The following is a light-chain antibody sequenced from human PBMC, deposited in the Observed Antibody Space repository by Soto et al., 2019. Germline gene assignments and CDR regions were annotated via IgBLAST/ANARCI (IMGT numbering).Light chain of an antibody. V-gene: IGKV1-5*03. J-gene: IGKJ1*01. CDR2: RAS. Sequence: DIQMTQSPSTLSASVGDRVIITCRASQSISSWLAWYQQKPGKAPNLLIYRASTLKSGIPSRFSGSGSGTEFTPTISRLQHDDFATYYCQQYDRASWTFGPGTKVEIK. CDR1: QSISSW. CDR3: QQYDRASWT.